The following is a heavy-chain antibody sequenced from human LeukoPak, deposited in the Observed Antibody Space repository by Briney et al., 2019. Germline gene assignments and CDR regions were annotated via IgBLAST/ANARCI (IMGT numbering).Heavy chain of an antibody. D-gene: IGHD6-19*01. CDR2: INSDGSST. J-gene: IGHJ5*02. CDR1: GFTFSSCW. CDR3: ARALAVAGTGGFDP. V-gene: IGHV3-74*01. Sequence: GGSLRLSCAASGFTFSSCWMHWVRQAPGKGLVWVSRINSDGSSTSYADSVKGRFTISRDNAKNTLYLQMNSLRADDTAVYYCARALAVAGTGGFDPWGQGTLVTVSS.